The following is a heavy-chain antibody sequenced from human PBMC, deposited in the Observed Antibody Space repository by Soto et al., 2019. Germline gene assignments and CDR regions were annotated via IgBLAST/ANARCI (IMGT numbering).Heavy chain of an antibody. D-gene: IGHD6-13*01. V-gene: IGHV3-48*01. CDR2: ISSSSSTI. CDR3: ASKGYSSSWYRIDY. CDR1: GFTFSSYS. J-gene: IGHJ4*02. Sequence: GGSLRLSCAASGFTFSSYSMNWVRQAPGKGLEWVSYISSSSSTIYYADSVKGRFTISRDNAKNSLYLQMNSLRAEDTAVYYCASKGYSSSWYRIDYWGQGTLVTVSS.